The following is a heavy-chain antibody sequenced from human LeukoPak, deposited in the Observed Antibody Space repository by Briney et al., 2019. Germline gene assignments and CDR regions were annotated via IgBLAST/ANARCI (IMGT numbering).Heavy chain of an antibody. CDR1: GGSISSGGYY. D-gene: IGHD3-22*01. CDR3: ARDAQRSDTMIPGGYFDY. Sequence: PSQTLSLTCTVSGGSISSGGYYWSWIRQPPGKGLEWIGYIYHSGSTYYNPSLKSRVTISVDTSKNQFSLKLSSVTAADTAVYYCARDAQRSDTMIPGGYFDYWGQGTLVTVSS. CDR2: IYHSGST. J-gene: IGHJ4*02. V-gene: IGHV4-30-2*05.